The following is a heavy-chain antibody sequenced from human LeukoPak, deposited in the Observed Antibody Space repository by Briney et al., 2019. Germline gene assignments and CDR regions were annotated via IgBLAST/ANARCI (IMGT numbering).Heavy chain of an antibody. CDR3: AKDYSSGWNPYYFGY. CDR1: GFTFDDYA. V-gene: IGHV3-9*01. J-gene: IGHJ4*02. CDR2: ISWNSGSI. D-gene: IGHD6-19*01. Sequence: GGSLRLSCAASGFTFDDYAMHWVRQAPGKGLEWVSGISWNSGSIGYADSVKGRFTISRDNAKNSLYLQMNSLRAEDTALYYCAKDYSSGWNPYYFGYWGQGTLVTVSS.